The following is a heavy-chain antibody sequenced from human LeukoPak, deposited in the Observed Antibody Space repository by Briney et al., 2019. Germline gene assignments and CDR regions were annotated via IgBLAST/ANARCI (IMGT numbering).Heavy chain of an antibody. CDR2: ISPYNGNT. CDR1: GYTFTSYG. D-gene: IGHD3-22*01. V-gene: IGHV1-18*01. J-gene: IGHJ4*02. CDR3: ARDVYYDSSGYYRGYYFDF. Sequence: ASVKVSCKASGYTFTSYGISWVRQAPGQGLEWMGWISPYNGNTNYAQKLQGRVTMTTDTSTNTAYMELRSLRSDDTAVYYCARDVYYDSSGYYRGYYFDFWGQGTLVTVSS.